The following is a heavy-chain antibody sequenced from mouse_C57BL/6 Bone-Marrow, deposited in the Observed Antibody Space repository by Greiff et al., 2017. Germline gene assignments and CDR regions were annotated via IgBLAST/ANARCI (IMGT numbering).Heavy chain of an antibody. J-gene: IGHJ3*01. CDR2: IDPSDSYT. Sequence: QVQLQQSGAELVMPGASVKLSCKASGYTFTSYWMHWVKQRPGQGLEWIGEIDPSDSYTNYNQKFKGKSTLTVDKSSSTAYMQLSSLTSEDSAVYYCAREDCGKGRFAYWGQGTLVTVSA. V-gene: IGHV1-69*01. D-gene: IGHD3-3*01. CDR1: GYTFTSYW. CDR3: AREDCGKGRFAY.